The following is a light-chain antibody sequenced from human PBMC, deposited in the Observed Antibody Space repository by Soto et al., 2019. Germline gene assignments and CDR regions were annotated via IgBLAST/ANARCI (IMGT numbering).Light chain of an antibody. V-gene: IGKV1-39*01. J-gene: IGKJ4*01. CDR3: HQSYSTLLT. CDR2: DAS. CDR1: QSISSY. Sequence: DIQMTQSPSSLSASVGDRVTITCRASQSISSYLNLYQQKPGKAPKLLISDASSLQSGVPSRFSGSGSGTDFTLTISSLQPEDFATYYCHQSYSTLLTFGGGTKVEIK.